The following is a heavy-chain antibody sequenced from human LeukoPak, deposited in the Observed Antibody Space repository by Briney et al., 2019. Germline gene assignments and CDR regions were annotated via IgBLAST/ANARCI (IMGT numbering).Heavy chain of an antibody. V-gene: IGHV3-7*01. CDR1: GFTVSSNY. Sequence: PGGSLRLSCAASGFTVSSNYMSWVRQAPGKGLEWVANINQDGSKKFYVDSVKGRFTISRDNAKNALYLQMNSLRAEDTGVYFCARGQTLTFWGQGTLVTVSS. J-gene: IGHJ4*02. CDR2: INQDGSKK. CDR3: ARGQTLTF.